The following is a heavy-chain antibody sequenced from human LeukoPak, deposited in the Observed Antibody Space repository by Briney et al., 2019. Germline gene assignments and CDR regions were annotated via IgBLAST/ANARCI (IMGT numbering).Heavy chain of an antibody. CDR2: INHSGST. J-gene: IGHJ4*02. CDR1: GGSISSGGHY. D-gene: IGHD3-10*01. V-gene: IGHV4-39*07. Sequence: SETLSLTCTVSGGSISSGGHYWSWIRQPPGKGLEWIGEINHSGSTNYNPSLKSRVTISVDTSKNQFSLKLSSVTAADTAVYYCARGEGRPFDYWGQGTLVTVSS. CDR3: ARGEGRPFDY.